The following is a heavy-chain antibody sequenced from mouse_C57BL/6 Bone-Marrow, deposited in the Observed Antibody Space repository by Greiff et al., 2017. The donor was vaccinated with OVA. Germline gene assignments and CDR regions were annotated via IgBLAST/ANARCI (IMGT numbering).Heavy chain of an antibody. V-gene: IGHV1-82*01. Sequence: QVQLKQSGPELVKPGASVKISCKASGYAFSSSWMNWVKQRPGKGLEWIGRIYPGDGDTNYNGKFKGKATLTADKSSSTAYMQLSSLTSEDSAVYFCAVYYYGSRYYAMDYWGQGTSVTVSS. D-gene: IGHD1-1*01. CDR1: GYAFSSSW. J-gene: IGHJ4*01. CDR3: AVYYYGSRYYAMDY. CDR2: IYPGDGDT.